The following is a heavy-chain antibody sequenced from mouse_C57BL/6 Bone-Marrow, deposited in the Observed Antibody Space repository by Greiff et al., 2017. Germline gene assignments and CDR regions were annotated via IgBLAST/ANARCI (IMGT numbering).Heavy chain of an antibody. Sequence: HVPLPPPFSYLFNPFSSFNLSFKASGYTFTSYWMHWVKQRPGRGLEWIGRIDPNSGGTKYNEKFKSKATLTVDKPSSTAYMQLSSLTSEDSAVYYCARGGVVPFDYWGQGTTLTVSS. V-gene: IGHV1-72*01. J-gene: IGHJ2*01. CDR1: GYTFTSYW. CDR2: IDPNSGGT. CDR3: ARGGVVPFDY. D-gene: IGHD1-1*01.